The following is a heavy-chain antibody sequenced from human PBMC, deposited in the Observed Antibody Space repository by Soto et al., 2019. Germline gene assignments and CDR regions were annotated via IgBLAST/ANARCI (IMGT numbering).Heavy chain of an antibody. D-gene: IGHD3-10*01. CDR2: ISSISSTI. J-gene: IGHJ6*02. Sequence: PGGSLRLSCAASGFTFSNYNMNWVRQAPGKGLEWVSYISSISSTIYYADSVKGRFTISRDNAKNSLYLQMNNLRDEDTAVYYCAREGLLWFGELVRNYNNYDIHAWRQGTTVTV. V-gene: IGHV3-48*02. CDR1: GFTFSNYN. CDR3: AREGLLWFGELVRNYNNYDIHA.